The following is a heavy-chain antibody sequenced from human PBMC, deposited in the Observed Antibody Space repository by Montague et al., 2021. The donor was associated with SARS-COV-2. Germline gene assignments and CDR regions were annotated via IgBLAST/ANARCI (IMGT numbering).Heavy chain of an antibody. V-gene: IGHV4-39*02. Sequence: SETLSLTCSVSGDSISSTHYFWAWIRQPPGMGLEWIGSIYFTGKTYYHPSLKSRVTISIDTSKNHFSLRLSSVTAADSAVFYCARCGLNNACDIWGLGTLVTISS. D-gene: IGHD1/OR15-1a*01. CDR3: ARCGLNNACDI. CDR1: GDSISSTHYF. J-gene: IGHJ3*02. CDR2: IYFTGKT.